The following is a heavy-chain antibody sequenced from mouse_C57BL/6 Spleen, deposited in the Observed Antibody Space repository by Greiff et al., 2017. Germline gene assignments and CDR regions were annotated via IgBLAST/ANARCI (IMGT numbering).Heavy chain of an antibody. V-gene: IGHV1-59*01. J-gene: IGHJ2*01. CDR3: ARREVDYFAY. D-gene: IGHD1-1*01. Sequence: VKLQQPGAELVRPGTSVKLSCKASGYTFTSYWMHWVKQRPGQGLEWIGVIDPSDSYTNYNQKFKGKATLTVDTSSSTAYMQLSSLTSEDSAVYYCARREVDYFAYWGQGTTVTVSS. CDR1: GYTFTSYW. CDR2: IDPSDSYT.